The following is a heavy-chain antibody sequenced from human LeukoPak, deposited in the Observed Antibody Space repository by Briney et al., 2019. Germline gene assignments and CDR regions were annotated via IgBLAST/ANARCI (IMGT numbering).Heavy chain of an antibody. CDR1: GGTFSSYA. V-gene: IGHV1-69*13. Sequence: SVKVSCKASGGTFSSYAISWVRQAPGQGLEWMGGIIPIFGTANYAQKFQGRVTITADESTSTAYMELSSLRSEDTAVYYCARGGTMVRGVIDAFDIWGQGTMVTVSS. CDR2: IIPIFGTA. J-gene: IGHJ3*02. CDR3: ARGGTMVRGVIDAFDI. D-gene: IGHD3-10*01.